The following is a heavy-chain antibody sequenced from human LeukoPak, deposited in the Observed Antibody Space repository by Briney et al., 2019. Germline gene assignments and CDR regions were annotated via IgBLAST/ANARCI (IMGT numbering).Heavy chain of an antibody. CDR2: IYYSGST. CDR3: ARGRSIQWGLNFWSGYPVDRGDAFDI. D-gene: IGHD3-3*01. Sequence: SETLSLTCTVSGGSVSSGSYYWSWIRQPPGKGLEWIGYIYYSGSTNYNPSLKSRVTISVDTSKNQFSLKLSSVTAADTAVYYCARGRSIQWGLNFWSGYPVDRGDAFDIWGQGTMVTVSS. CDR1: GGSVSSGSYY. V-gene: IGHV4-61*01. J-gene: IGHJ3*02.